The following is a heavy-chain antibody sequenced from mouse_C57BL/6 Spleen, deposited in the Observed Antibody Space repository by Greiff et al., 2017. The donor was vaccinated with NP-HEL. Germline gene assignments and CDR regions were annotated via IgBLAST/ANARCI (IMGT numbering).Heavy chain of an antibody. CDR2: ISSGSSTI. CDR1: GFTFSDYG. J-gene: IGHJ2*01. V-gene: IGHV5-17*01. CDR3: ARIDGYRYYFDY. D-gene: IGHD2-3*01. Sequence: EVKVVESGGGLVKPGGSLKLSCAASGFTFSDYGMHWVRQAPEKGLEWVAYISSGSSTIYYADTVKGRFTISRDNAKNTLFLQMTSLRSEDTAMYYCARIDGYRYYFDYWGQGTTLTVSS.